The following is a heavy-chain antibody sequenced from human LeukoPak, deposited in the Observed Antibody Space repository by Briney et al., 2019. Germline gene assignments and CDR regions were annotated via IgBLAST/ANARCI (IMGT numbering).Heavy chain of an antibody. D-gene: IGHD3-16*01. CDR1: GFSFNTFA. J-gene: IGHJ5*02. CDR3: ARDFSGEWEQVTGWWLDP. CDR2: ISDDGSKK. Sequence: GGSLRLSCAASGFSFNTFAMHWVRQAPDKGLEWVAVISDDGSKKYHADSVKGRFTISRDNSKNTLYLQMNSLRAADTAVYYCARDFSGEWEQVTGWWLDPWGQGTLVIVSS. V-gene: IGHV3-30*04.